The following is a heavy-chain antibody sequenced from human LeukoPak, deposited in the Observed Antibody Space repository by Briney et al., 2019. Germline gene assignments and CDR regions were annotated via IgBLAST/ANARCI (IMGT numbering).Heavy chain of an antibody. CDR1: GFTVSSNY. J-gene: IGHJ6*02. CDR2: IYSGGTT. V-gene: IGHV3-66*01. CDR3: ARDPPPSAYYGMDV. Sequence: GGSLRLSCAASGFTVSSNYMNWVRQAPGKGLEWVSIIYSGGTTYYADSVKGRFTISRDNSKNTLYLQMNSLRAEDTAVYYCARDPPPSAYYGMDVWGQGTTVTVSS. D-gene: IGHD6-13*01.